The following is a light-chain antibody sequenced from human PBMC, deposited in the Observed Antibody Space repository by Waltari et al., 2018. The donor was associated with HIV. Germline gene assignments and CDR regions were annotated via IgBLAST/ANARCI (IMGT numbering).Light chain of an antibody. J-gene: IGKJ2*01. V-gene: IGKV1-39*01. CDR1: QNIRNF. CDR2: TAS. CDR3: QHSYSIPYT. Sequence: DIQMTQSPSSLSASVGDRVTIVCRASQNIRNFLNWYQQKPGKAPQLLIYTASTLQGGVQSRFDGSGSGTDFSLTLSSRPPEDFSTYFCQHSYSIPYTCGQRTTLEL.